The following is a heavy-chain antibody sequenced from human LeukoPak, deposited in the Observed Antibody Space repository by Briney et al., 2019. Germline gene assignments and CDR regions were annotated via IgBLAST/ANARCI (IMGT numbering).Heavy chain of an antibody. CDR3: ARGGYSSSWFLFDY. Sequence: SETLSLTCTVPGGSISSYYWSWIRQPPGKGLEWIGYIYYSGSTNYNPSLKSRVTISVDTSKNQFSLKLSSVTAADTAVYYCARGGYSSSWFLFDYWGQGTLVTVSS. V-gene: IGHV4-59*08. CDR1: GGSISSYY. D-gene: IGHD6-13*01. CDR2: IYYSGST. J-gene: IGHJ4*02.